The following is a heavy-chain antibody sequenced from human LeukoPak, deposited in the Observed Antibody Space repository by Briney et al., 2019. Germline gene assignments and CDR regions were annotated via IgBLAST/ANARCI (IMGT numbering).Heavy chain of an antibody. D-gene: IGHD2-2*01. V-gene: IGHV3-74*01. CDR1: GFTFSSYA. CDR3: WVPATAGEADY. J-gene: IGHJ4*02. Sequence: GGSLRLSCAASGFTFSSYAMSWVRQVPGKGLVWVSRINSDGSSTNYADSVRGRFTTSRDNTKNTLYLQMNSLRAGDTAVYYCWVPATAGEADYWGQGTLVTVSS. CDR2: INSDGSST.